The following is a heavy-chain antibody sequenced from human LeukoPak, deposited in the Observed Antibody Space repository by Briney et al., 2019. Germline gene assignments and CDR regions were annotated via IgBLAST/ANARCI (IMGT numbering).Heavy chain of an antibody. Sequence: SETLSLTCTVSGGSISTSTYSWGCIRQPPGKGLEWIGNIYYSVTTYYNPSLKSRVTISVDTSKNQFSLKLSSVTAADTAVFYCARVGYGDYAFDYWGQGTLVTVSS. CDR3: ARVGYGDYAFDY. J-gene: IGHJ4*02. CDR2: IYYSVTT. D-gene: IGHD4-17*01. CDR1: GGSISTSTYS. V-gene: IGHV4-39*01.